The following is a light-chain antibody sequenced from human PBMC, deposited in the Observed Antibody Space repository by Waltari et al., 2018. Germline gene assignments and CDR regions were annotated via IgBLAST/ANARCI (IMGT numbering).Light chain of an antibody. CDR2: DVS. V-gene: IGLV2-14*03. J-gene: IGLJ2*01. Sequence: QSALTQPASVSGSPGQSITIPCPGTSSDLDAYKYVSWYQQHSGKAPKLMIFDVSNWPSGFSYRFSGSKSGNTASLTISGLQAEDEADYYCSAYTSSSTVIFGGGTKLTVL. CDR3: SAYTSSSTVI. CDR1: SSDLDAYKY.